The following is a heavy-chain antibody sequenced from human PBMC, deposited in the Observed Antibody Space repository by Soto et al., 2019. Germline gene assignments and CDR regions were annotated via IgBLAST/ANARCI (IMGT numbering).Heavy chain of an antibody. CDR1: EFTFSDYY. CDR3: ARVRKSYSTYDWGYFDY. D-gene: IGHD5-12*01. J-gene: IGHJ4*02. V-gene: IGHV3-11*01. CDR2: ISSSTSPI. Sequence: GGSLRLCCAASEFTFSDYYMSWIRQAPGKGLEWVSYISSSTSPIYYADSVKGRFTISRDNAKNSLYLQMNSLRAEDTAVYYCARVRKSYSTYDWGYFDYWGQGTLVTVSS.